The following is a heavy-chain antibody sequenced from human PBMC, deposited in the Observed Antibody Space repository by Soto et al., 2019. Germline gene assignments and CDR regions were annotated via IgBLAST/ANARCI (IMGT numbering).Heavy chain of an antibody. Sequence: SETLSLTCTVSGGSISSYYWSWIRQPPGKGLEWIGYIYYSGSTNYNPSLKSRVTISVDTSKNQFSLKLSSVTAAGTAVYYCARDSGSGYVRGYGMDVWGQGTTVTVSS. D-gene: IGHD5-12*01. CDR1: GGSISSYY. J-gene: IGHJ6*02. V-gene: IGHV4-59*01. CDR3: ARDSGSGYVRGYGMDV. CDR2: IYYSGST.